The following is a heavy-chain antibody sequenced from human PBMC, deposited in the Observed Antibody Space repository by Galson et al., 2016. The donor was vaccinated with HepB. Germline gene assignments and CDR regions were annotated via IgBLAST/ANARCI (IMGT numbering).Heavy chain of an antibody. CDR3: ARGGGDGSSRIFAFDL. J-gene: IGHJ3*01. CDR2: LFGGGNDP. Sequence: SLRLSCAVSGFTFSNFAMAWVRQAPGKGLEWVSLLFGGGNDPYYADAVKGRFTISRDNSNTVYLQMNSLRAEDTAVYYCARGGGDGSSRIFAFDLWGQGTMVTVSS. D-gene: IGHD5-24*01. V-gene: IGHV3-23*01. CDR1: GFTFSNFA.